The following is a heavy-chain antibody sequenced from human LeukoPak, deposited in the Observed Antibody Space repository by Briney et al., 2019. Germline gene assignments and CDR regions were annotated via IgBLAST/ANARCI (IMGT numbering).Heavy chain of an antibody. CDR1: GFTFGDYY. V-gene: IGHV3-11*01. CDR2: ISSGGSII. Sequence: GGSLRLSCAASGFTFGDYYMTWIRQAPGKGLEWVSYISSGGSIIYYADSVKGRFTISRDNAKNSLYLQMNSLRAEDTAVYYCARGHGDYSIYDYWGQGTLVTVSS. J-gene: IGHJ4*02. D-gene: IGHD4-4*01. CDR3: ARGHGDYSIYDY.